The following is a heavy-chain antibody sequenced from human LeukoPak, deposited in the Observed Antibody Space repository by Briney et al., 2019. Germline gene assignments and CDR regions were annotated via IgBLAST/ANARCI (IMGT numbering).Heavy chain of an antibody. CDR1: GGSISSGGYY. CDR3: ARIDGYNQLYYFDY. J-gene: IGHJ4*02. D-gene: IGHD5-24*01. V-gene: IGHV4-31*03. Sequence: PSQTLSLTCTVSGGSISSGGYYWSWIRQHPGKGLEWIGYIYHSGSTYYNPSLKSRVTISVDTSKNQFSLKLSSVTAADTAVYYCARIDGYNQLYYFDYWGQGTLVTVSS. CDR2: IYHSGST.